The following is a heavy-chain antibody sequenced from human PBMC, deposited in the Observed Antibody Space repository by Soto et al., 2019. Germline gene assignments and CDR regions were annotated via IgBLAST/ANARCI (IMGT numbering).Heavy chain of an antibody. D-gene: IGHD3-22*01. V-gene: IGHV2-70*04. CDR2: IDWDDDK. J-gene: IGHJ4*02. CDR1: GFSVSTVGMR. Sequence: SGDTLVNPTRTLTLTCTFSGFSVSTVGMRGSWIRQPPGKALEWLARIDWDDDKFYNTSLKTRLTISKDYSKNQVVLTMTNMDPVHTATYYCACMLNCSGSYCPFDSWGQGALVTVSS. CDR3: ACMLNCSGSYCPFDS.